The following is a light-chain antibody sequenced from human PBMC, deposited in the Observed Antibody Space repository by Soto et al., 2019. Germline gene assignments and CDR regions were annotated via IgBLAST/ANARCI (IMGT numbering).Light chain of an antibody. CDR3: QQYNNWPLT. Sequence: EIVMTQSPATLSVSPGERATLSCRASQSVSSNLAWYQQKPGQAPRLLIYGASTRATGIPARFSGSGSGTWFTLTISSLQSEDFAVYYCQQYNNWPLTFGGGTKVEIK. CDR1: QSVSSN. V-gene: IGKV3-15*01. CDR2: GAS. J-gene: IGKJ4*01.